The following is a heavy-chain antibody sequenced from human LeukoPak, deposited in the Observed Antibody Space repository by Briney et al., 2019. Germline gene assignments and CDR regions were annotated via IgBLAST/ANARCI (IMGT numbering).Heavy chain of an antibody. V-gene: IGHV4-39*01. Sequence: SETLSLTCTVSGGSIRSSYYYWGWIRQPPGKGLEWIGSIYDGGSTYYNPSLKSRVTISVDTSKNQFSLRLGSVTAADTAVYYCARGPSQFGYWGQGTLVTVSS. J-gene: IGHJ4*02. CDR3: ARGPSQFGY. CDR1: GGSIRSSYYY. CDR2: IYDGGST.